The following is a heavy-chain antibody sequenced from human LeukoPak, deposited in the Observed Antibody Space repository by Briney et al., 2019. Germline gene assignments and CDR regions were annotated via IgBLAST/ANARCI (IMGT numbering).Heavy chain of an antibody. Sequence: SETLSLTCTVSGYSISSGYYWGWIRQPPGKGLEWIGNIYPTGSTYYNPSLKSRVTISVDTSKNQFSLKVSSVSAADTAVYYCARVSSKDIVVVVAATTLGYFDYWGQGTLVTVSS. J-gene: IGHJ4*02. CDR3: ARVSSKDIVVVVAATTLGYFDY. CDR2: IYPTGST. CDR1: GYSISSGYY. D-gene: IGHD2-15*01. V-gene: IGHV4-38-2*02.